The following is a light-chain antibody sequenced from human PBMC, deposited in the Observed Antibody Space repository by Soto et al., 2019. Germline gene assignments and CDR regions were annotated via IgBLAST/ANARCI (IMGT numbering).Light chain of an antibody. CDR1: SSDIGGYYY. CDR2: QVT. Sequence: QNALTQPASVSGSPGQSITISCTGTSSDIGGYYYVSWYQHHPGKAPKLIIYQVTNRPSGVSHRFSGSKSGNTASLTISGLQAEDEADYYCTSYSSSSTFYVFGTGTKVTVL. CDR3: TSYSSSSTFYV. J-gene: IGLJ1*01. V-gene: IGLV2-14*01.